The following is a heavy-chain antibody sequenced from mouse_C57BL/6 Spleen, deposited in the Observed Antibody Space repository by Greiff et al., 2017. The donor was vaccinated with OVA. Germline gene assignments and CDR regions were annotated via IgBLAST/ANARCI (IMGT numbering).Heavy chain of an antibody. CDR2: ISSGSSTI. CDR3: ARRGYYYGSSPWYFDV. D-gene: IGHD1-1*01. J-gene: IGHJ1*03. Sequence: EVQLQESGGGLVKPGGSLKLSCAASGFTFSDYGMHWVRQAPEKGLEWVAYISSGSSTIYYADTVKGRFTISRDNAKNTLFLQMTSLRSEDTAMYYCARRGYYYGSSPWYFDVWGTGTTVTVSS. V-gene: IGHV5-17*01. CDR1: GFTFSDYG.